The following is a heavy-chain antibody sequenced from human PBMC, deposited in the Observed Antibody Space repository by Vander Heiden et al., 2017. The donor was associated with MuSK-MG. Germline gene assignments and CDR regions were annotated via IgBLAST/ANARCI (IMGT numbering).Heavy chain of an antibody. CDR1: GFTFSSYS. CDR2: ISSSSSYI. J-gene: IGHJ4*02. D-gene: IGHD6-19*01. V-gene: IGHV3-21*01. CDR3: ARASPSGWYLDY. Sequence: EVQLVESGGGLVKPGGSLRLSCAASGFTFSSYSMNWVRQAPGKGLEWVSSISSSSSYIYYADAVKGRFTISRDNAKNSLYLKMNSMRAEDTAVYYCARASPSGWYLDYWGQGTLVTVSS.